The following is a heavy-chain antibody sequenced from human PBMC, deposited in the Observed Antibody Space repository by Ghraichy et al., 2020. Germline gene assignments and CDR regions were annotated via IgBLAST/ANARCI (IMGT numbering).Heavy chain of an antibody. V-gene: IGHV3-73*01. D-gene: IGHD3-3*01. CDR2: IRSKANSYAT. J-gene: IGHJ6*02. CDR3: TRLGKKDYDFWSGSNRSGMDV. CDR1: GFTFSGSA. Sequence: GGSLRLSCAASGFTFSGSAMHWVRQASGKGLEWVGRIRSKANSYATAYAASVKGRFTISRDDSKNTAYLQMNSLKTEDTAVYYCTRLGKKDYDFWSGSNRSGMDVWGQGTTVTVSS.